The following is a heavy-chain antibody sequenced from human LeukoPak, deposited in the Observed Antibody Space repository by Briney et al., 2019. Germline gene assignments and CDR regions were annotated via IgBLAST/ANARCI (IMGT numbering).Heavy chain of an antibody. CDR2: IYYSGST. CDR1: GGSISSGDYY. CDR3: ARGFGEFLYWFDP. J-gene: IGHJ5*02. D-gene: IGHD3-10*01. V-gene: IGHV4-30-4*01. Sequence: SETLSLTCTVSGGSISSGDYYWSWIRQPPGKGLEWIGYIYYSGSTYYNPSLKSRVTISVDTSKNQFSLKLSSVTAADTAVYYCARGFGEFLYWFDPWGQGTLVTVSS.